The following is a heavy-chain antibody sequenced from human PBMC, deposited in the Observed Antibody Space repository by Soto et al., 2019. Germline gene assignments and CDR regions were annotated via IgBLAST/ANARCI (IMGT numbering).Heavy chain of an antibody. Sequence: GGSLRLSCAASGFTFSSYGMHWVRQAPGKGLEWVAVIWYDGSNKYYADSVKGRFTISRDNSKNTLYLQMNSLRAEDTAVYYCARDYYDDCSGYYSPRGMDVWGQGXTVTVYS. D-gene: IGHD3-22*01. J-gene: IGHJ6*02. V-gene: IGHV3-33*01. CDR1: GFTFSSYG. CDR2: IWYDGSNK. CDR3: ARDYYDDCSGYYSPRGMDV.